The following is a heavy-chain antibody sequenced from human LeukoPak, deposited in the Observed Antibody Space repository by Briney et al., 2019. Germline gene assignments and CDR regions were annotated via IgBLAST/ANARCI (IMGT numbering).Heavy chain of an antibody. D-gene: IGHD1-26*01. Sequence: SETLSLTCTVSGGSISSTSYYWGCIRQPPGKGLEWIGSIYYSGSTYYNPSLKSRVTISVDTSKNQFSLKLSSVTAADTAVYYCARRSRGGFDYWGQGTLVTVSS. CDR3: ARRSRGGFDY. J-gene: IGHJ4*02. CDR2: IYYSGST. CDR1: GGSISSTSYY. V-gene: IGHV4-39*01.